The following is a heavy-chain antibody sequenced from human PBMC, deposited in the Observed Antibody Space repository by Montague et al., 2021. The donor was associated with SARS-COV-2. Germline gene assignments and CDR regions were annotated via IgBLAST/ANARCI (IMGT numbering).Heavy chain of an antibody. J-gene: IGHJ6*02. CDR3: AREYSAPRWFGEYNRYGMDV. CDR2: IWYDGGNQ. CDR1: GFTFSSYD. Sequence: SRSLSFAASGFTFSSYDMHWVRQAPGKGLEWVAVIWYDGGNQYYGDSVKGRFTISRDNSKNTLCLQMNSLRAEDTAVYYCAREYSAPRWFGEYNRYGMDVWGQGTTVTVSS. D-gene: IGHD3-10*01. V-gene: IGHV3-33*08.